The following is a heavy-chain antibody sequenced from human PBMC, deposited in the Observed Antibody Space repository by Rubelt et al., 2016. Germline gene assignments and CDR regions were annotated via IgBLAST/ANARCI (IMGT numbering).Heavy chain of an antibody. V-gene: IGHV1-46*01. CDR3: ARSPRYDFEDNWFDP. J-gene: IGHJ5*02. D-gene: IGHD3-3*01. CDR2: IHPSGCST. Sequence: QVQLVQSGAEVKKPGASVKVSCKASGYTFTSYSMHWVRQAPGQGLEWLGIIHPSGCSTSYGQKVQGRVTMTRDTSTSTVYMELSSLRSEDTAVYYCARSPRYDFEDNWFDPWGQGTLVTVSS. CDR1: GYTFTSYS.